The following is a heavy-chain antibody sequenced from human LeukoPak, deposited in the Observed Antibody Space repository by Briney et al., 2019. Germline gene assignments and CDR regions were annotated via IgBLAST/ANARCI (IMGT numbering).Heavy chain of an antibody. CDR1: VYTFTRYY. J-gene: IGHJ4*02. Sequence: VSVKVSCKASVYTFTRYYMHWVRQAPGKGLEWMGIINPSGGSTSYAQKFQGRVTMTRDMSTSTVYMELSSLRSEDTAVYYCARVGRDGYSGFDYWGQGTLVTVSS. D-gene: IGHD5-24*01. CDR3: ARVGRDGYSGFDY. CDR2: INPSGGST. V-gene: IGHV1-46*01.